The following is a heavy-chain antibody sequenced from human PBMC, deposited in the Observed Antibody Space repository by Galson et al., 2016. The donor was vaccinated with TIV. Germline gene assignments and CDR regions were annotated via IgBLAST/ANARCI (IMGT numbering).Heavy chain of an antibody. D-gene: IGHD4-17*01. Sequence: SVKVSCKVSGYTLSEIAMHWVRQAPGKGLEWMGWINPKSGDTSYAQKFQDWVNMTRDMSISTVYMELSRLRSDDTAVYYCARIVYGSSALDVWGQGTTVTVSS. CDR2: INPKSGDT. CDR3: ARIVYGSSALDV. V-gene: IGHV1-2*04. CDR1: GYTLSEIA. J-gene: IGHJ6*02.